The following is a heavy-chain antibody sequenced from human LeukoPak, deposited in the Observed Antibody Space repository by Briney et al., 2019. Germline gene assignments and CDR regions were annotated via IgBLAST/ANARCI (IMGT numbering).Heavy chain of an antibody. J-gene: IGHJ3*01. CDR3: AKDSDIAVAGSDDALDV. CDR2: ISFDGSIE. Sequence: PGGSLRLSCAASGFTFSTYAIHWVRQAPGKGLEWVALISFDGSIEYYADSVKGRFTISRDNSKNTLFLQMNSLRPEDTAIFYCAKDSDIAVAGSDDALDVWGQGTMVTVSS. D-gene: IGHD6-19*01. V-gene: IGHV3-30*18. CDR1: GFTFSTYA.